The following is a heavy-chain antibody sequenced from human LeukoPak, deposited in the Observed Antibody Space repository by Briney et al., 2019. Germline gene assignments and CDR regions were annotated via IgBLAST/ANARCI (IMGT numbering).Heavy chain of an antibody. D-gene: IGHD3-22*01. V-gene: IGHV3-23*01. J-gene: IGHJ4*02. CDR1: GFTFSSYA. Sequence: GGSLRLSCAASGFTFSSYAMSCVRQAPGKGLEWVSAISGSGGNTYYADSVKGRFTISRDNSKNTLYLQMNSLRAEDTAVYYFAKDPSLSYDSSGYYYHYWGQGTLVTVSS. CDR2: ISGSGGNT. CDR3: AKDPSLSYDSSGYYYHY.